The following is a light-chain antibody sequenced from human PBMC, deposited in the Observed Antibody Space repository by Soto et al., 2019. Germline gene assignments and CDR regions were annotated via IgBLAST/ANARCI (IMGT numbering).Light chain of an antibody. Sequence: QSALTHPASVSGCPGHSNTISCTGTSSDVGGYNYVSWYQQHPGKAPKLMIYDVSNRPSGVSNRFSGSKSGNTASLTISVLQAEHEDDYYCSSYTSSNTYVFRTGNKVIVL. CDR3: SSYTSSNTYV. CDR1: SSDVGGYNY. V-gene: IGLV2-14*01. J-gene: IGLJ1*01. CDR2: DVS.